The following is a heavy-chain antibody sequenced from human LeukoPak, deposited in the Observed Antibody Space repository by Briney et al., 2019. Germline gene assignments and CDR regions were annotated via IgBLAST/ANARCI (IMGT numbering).Heavy chain of an antibody. CDR3: ARWDVEMATFDY. D-gene: IGHD5-24*01. Sequence: PSETLSLTCAVYGGSFSGYYWSWIRQPAGKGLEWIGRIYTSGSTNYNPSLTSRVTMSVDTSKNQFSLKLSSVTPEDTAVYYCARWDVEMATFDYWGQGTLVTVSS. CDR1: GGSFSGYY. V-gene: IGHV4-59*10. J-gene: IGHJ4*01. CDR2: IYTSGST.